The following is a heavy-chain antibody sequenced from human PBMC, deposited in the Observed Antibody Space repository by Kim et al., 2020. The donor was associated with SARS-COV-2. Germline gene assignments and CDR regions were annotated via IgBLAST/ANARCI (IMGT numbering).Heavy chain of an antibody. D-gene: IGHD7-27*01. J-gene: IGHJ4*02. Sequence: YAKDFRGRLTMTRDTSTSTVFMELSSLRSEDSAVYFCAAESPNTLYFDYWGQGALVTVSS. CDR3: AAESPNTLYFDY. V-gene: IGHV1-46*01.